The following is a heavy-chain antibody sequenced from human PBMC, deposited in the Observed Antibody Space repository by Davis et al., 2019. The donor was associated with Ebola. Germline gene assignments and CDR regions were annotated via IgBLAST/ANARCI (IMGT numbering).Heavy chain of an antibody. Sequence: SETLSLTCTVSGGSISSSSYYWGWIRQPPGKGLEWIGSIYYSGSTYYNPSLKSRVTISVDTSKNQFSLKLSSVTAADTAVYYCARHTQQLVRDYYYYYGMDVWGQGTTVTVSS. J-gene: IGHJ6*02. CDR3: ARHTQQLVRDYYYYYGMDV. CDR1: GGSISSSSYY. D-gene: IGHD6-13*01. CDR2: IYYSGST. V-gene: IGHV4-39*01.